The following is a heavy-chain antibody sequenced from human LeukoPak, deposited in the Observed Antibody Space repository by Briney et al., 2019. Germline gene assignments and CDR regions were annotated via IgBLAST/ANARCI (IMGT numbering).Heavy chain of an antibody. CDR2: INHSGST. J-gene: IGHJ6*03. CDR3: ARVNGDYYYYMDV. Sequence: SETLSLTCAVYGGSFSGYYWSWIRQPPGKGLEWIGEINHSGSTNYNPSLKSRVTISVDTSKNQFSLKLSSVTAADTAVYYCARVNGDYYYYMDVWGKGTTVTISS. CDR1: GGSFSGYY. D-gene: IGHD3-16*01. V-gene: IGHV4-34*01.